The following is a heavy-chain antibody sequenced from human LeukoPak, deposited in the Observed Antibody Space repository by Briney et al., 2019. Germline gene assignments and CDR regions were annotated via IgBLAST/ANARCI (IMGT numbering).Heavy chain of an antibody. Sequence: ASVRVSSTTSVYTFTTYGISWMRQAPGQGLEWMGWISTYNGNTNYAQNLQGRVTMTTDTSTSTAYMELRSLRSDDTAVYYCARDNNWDLEYWGQGTLVTVSS. V-gene: IGHV1-18*01. CDR1: VYTFTTYG. J-gene: IGHJ4*02. CDR3: ARDNNWDLEY. CDR2: ISTYNGNT. D-gene: IGHD1-1*01.